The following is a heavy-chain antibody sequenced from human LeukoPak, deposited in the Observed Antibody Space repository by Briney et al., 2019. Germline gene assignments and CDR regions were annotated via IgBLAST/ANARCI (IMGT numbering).Heavy chain of an antibody. J-gene: IGHJ5*02. Sequence: SVKVSCKASGGTFSSYAISWVRQAPGQGLEWMGGIIPIFGTANYAQKFQGRVTITADESTSTAYMELSSLRSEDTAVYYCAREGVGVWSGYYGNWFDPWGQGTLVTVSS. V-gene: IGHV1-69*13. CDR3: AREGVGVWSGYYGNWFDP. CDR2: IIPIFGTA. D-gene: IGHD3-3*01. CDR1: GGTFSSYA.